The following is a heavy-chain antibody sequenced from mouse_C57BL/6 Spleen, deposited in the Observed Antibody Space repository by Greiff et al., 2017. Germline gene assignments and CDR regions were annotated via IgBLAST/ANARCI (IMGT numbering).Heavy chain of an antibody. CDR2: INPNNGGT. J-gene: IGHJ4*01. Sequence: VQLKQSGPELVKPGASVKIPCKASGYTFTDYNMDWVKQSHGKSLEWIGDINPNNGGTIYNQKFKGKATLTVDKSSSTAYMELRSLTSEDTAVYYCARGYYYGSSYDYYAMDDWGQGTSVTVSS. CDR3: ARGYYYGSSYDYYAMDD. CDR1: GYTFTDYN. D-gene: IGHD1-1*01. V-gene: IGHV1-18*01.